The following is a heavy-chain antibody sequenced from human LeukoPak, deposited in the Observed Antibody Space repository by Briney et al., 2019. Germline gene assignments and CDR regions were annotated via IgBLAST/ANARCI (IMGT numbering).Heavy chain of an antibody. CDR3: AKLSDYGSGSAGFDY. V-gene: IGHV3-7*03. CDR1: GFTFSSYA. CDR2: IKQDGSEK. D-gene: IGHD3-10*01. J-gene: IGHJ4*02. Sequence: GGSLRLSCAASGFTFSSYAMSWVRQAPGKGLEWVANIKQDGSEKYYVDSVKGRFTISRDNAKNSLYLQMNSLRAEDTAVYYCAKLSDYGSGSAGFDYWGQGTLVTVSS.